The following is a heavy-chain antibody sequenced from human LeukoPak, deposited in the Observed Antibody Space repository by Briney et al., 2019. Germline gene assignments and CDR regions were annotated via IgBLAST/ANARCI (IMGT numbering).Heavy chain of an antibody. Sequence: GGSLRLSCAASGFTLSNAWMNWVRQTPGKGLEWVGRIQSKTDGGTTEYAAPVKGRFTISRDDSTNTLYLQMNSLRAEDTAVYYCARDPRIAAAGTQVVNAFDIWGQGTMVTVSS. CDR3: ARDPRIAAAGTQVVNAFDI. CDR1: GFTLSNAW. J-gene: IGHJ3*02. CDR2: IQSKTDGGTT. D-gene: IGHD6-13*01. V-gene: IGHV3-15*01.